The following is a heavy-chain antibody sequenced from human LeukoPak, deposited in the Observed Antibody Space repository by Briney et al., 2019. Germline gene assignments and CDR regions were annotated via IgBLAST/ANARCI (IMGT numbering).Heavy chain of an antibody. CDR2: INSDGSST. D-gene: IGHD3-10*01. CDR3: ARDPGSGSPDWFDP. Sequence: QPGGPLRLSCAASGFTFSSYWIHWVRQAPGKGLVWVSRINSDGSSTSYADSVKGRFTISRDNAKNTLYLQMNSLRAEDTAVYYCARDPGSGSPDWFDPWGQGTLVTVSS. V-gene: IGHV3-74*01. CDR1: GFTFSSYW. J-gene: IGHJ5*02.